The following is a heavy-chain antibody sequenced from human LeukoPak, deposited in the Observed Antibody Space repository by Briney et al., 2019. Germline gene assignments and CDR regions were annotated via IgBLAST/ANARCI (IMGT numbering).Heavy chain of an antibody. V-gene: IGHV3-30*04. Sequence: GGSLRLSCAASGFTFSDYAMHWVRQAPGNGLEWVALISYDATIKYYADSVKGRFTISRDNSKNTLYLQMNSLRPEDTAVYYCARDRKKNGYNWDAFDIWGQGTMVTVSS. D-gene: IGHD5-24*01. CDR2: ISYDATIK. J-gene: IGHJ3*02. CDR3: ARDRKKNGYNWDAFDI. CDR1: GFTFSDYA.